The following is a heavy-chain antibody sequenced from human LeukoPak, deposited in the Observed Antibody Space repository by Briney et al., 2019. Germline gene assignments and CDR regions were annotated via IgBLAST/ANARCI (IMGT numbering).Heavy chain of an antibody. D-gene: IGHD5-18*01. CDR2: IYYSGST. V-gene: IGHV4-39*01. CDR1: GGSISSSSYY. Sequence: SETLSLSCTVSGGSISSSSYYWGWIRQPPGKGLEWIGSIYYSGSTYYNPSLKSRVTISVDTSKNQFSLKLSSVTAADTAVYYCARVGYSYGWAANDAFDIWGQGTMVTVSS. CDR3: ARVGYSYGWAANDAFDI. J-gene: IGHJ3*02.